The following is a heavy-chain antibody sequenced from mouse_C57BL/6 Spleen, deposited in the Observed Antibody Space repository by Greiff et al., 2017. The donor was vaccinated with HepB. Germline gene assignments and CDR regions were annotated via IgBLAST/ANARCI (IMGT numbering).Heavy chain of an antibody. D-gene: IGHD2-3*01. Sequence: VQLKESGGGLVKPGGSLKLSCAASGFTFSSYAMSWVRQTPEKRLEWVATISDGGSYTYYPDNVKGRFTISRDNAKNNLYLQMSHLKSEDTAMYYCARAIYDGYYKDFDYWGQGTTLTVSS. CDR1: GFTFSSYA. CDR2: ISDGGSYT. CDR3: ARAIYDGYYKDFDY. V-gene: IGHV5-4*01. J-gene: IGHJ2*01.